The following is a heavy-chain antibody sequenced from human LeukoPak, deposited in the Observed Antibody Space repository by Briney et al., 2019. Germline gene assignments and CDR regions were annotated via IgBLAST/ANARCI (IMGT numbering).Heavy chain of an antibody. CDR3: AKDVPDNLGIND. J-gene: IGHJ4*02. CDR2: ISYDGSNK. Sequence: PGGSLRLSCAASGFTFSSYGMHWVRQAPGKGLEWVAVISYDGSNKYYADSVKGRFTISRDNSKNTLYLQMNSLRAEDTAVYYCAKDVPDNLGINDWGQGTLVTVSS. CDR1: GFTFSSYG. V-gene: IGHV3-30*18. D-gene: IGHD1-1*01.